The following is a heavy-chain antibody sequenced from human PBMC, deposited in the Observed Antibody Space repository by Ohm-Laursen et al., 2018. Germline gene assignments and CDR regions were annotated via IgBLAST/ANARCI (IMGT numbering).Heavy chain of an antibody. CDR2: ITSSGTTI. Sequence: SLRLSCAASGFRFSDNFMNWIRQATGKGLEWVSRITSSGTTIYYSDSVKGRFTVSRDNAKESLFLQMNSLRADDTAVYYCARDVGAFDLWGQGTTVTVSS. CDR3: ARDVGAFDL. CDR1: GFRFSDNF. J-gene: IGHJ3*01. V-gene: IGHV3-11*01.